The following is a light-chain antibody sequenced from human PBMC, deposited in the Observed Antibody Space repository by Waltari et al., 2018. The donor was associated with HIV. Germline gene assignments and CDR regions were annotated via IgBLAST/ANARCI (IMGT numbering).Light chain of an antibody. Sequence: EIVLTQSPGTLSLSPGKRATLSCRASQSVTGSHLAWYQQRPGQPPRLLVYGASSRATGIPDRFSGSGSGTDFTLTITRLEPEDFAVYYCHQYAGLPRTFGQGTKLEIK. CDR2: GAS. CDR1: QSVTGSH. V-gene: IGKV3-20*01. J-gene: IGKJ2*01. CDR3: HQYAGLPRT.